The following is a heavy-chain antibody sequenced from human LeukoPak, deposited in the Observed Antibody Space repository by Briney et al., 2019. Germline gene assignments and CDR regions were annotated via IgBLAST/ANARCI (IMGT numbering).Heavy chain of an antibody. Sequence: PGGSLRLSCAASGFTVSSNYMSWVRQAPGKGLEWVSVIYSGGSTYCADSVKGRFTISRDNSKNTLYLQMNSLRAEDTAVYYCARDQGYDSSGYQRRDAFDIWGQGTMVTVSS. CDR2: IYSGGST. D-gene: IGHD3-22*01. V-gene: IGHV3-53*01. J-gene: IGHJ3*02. CDR3: ARDQGYDSSGYQRRDAFDI. CDR1: GFTVSSNY.